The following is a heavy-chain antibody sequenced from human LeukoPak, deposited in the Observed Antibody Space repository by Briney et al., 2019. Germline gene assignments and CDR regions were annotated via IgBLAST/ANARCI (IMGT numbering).Heavy chain of an antibody. CDR3: ARRKGMGYYYYYGMDV. CDR1: GYTFTGYY. CDR2: INPNSGGT. V-gene: IGHV1-2*06. D-gene: IGHD1-14*01. Sequence: GASVNVSCKASGYTFTGYYMHWVRQAPGQGLEWMGRINPNSGGTNYAQKFQGRVTMTRDTSISTAYMELSRLRSDDTAVYYCARRKGMGYYYYYGMDVWGQGTTVTVSS. J-gene: IGHJ6*02.